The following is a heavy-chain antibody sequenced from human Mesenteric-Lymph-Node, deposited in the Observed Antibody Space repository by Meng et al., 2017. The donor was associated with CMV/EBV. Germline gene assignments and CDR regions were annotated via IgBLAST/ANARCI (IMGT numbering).Heavy chain of an antibody. Sequence: CAASGFTFSDYYMSWIRQAPGKGLEWVSYISSSGSNIYYADSVKGRFTISRDNAKNSLYLQMNSLRAEDTAVYYCARRGTSRPNWFDPWGQGTLVTVSS. CDR2: ISSSGSNI. CDR3: ARRGTSRPNWFDP. CDR1: GFTFSDYY. D-gene: IGHD2-2*01. J-gene: IGHJ5*02. V-gene: IGHV3-11*04.